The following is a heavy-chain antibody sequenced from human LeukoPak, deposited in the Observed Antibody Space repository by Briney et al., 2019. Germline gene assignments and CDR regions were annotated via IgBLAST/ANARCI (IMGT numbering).Heavy chain of an antibody. J-gene: IGHJ6*02. CDR2: IIPIFGTA. D-gene: IGHD2-15*01. V-gene: IGHV1-69*13. CDR3: ARERYCSGGSCYRSYYYYYYGMDV. Sequence: EASVKVSCKASGGTFSSYAISWVRQAPGQGPEWMGGIIPIFGTANYAQKFQGRVTITADESTSTAYMELSSLRSEDTAVYYCARERYCSGGSCYRSYYYYYYGMDVWGQGTTVTVSS. CDR1: GGTFSSYA.